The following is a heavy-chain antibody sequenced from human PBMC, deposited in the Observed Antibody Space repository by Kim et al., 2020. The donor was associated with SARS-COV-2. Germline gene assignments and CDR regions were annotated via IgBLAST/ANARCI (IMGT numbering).Heavy chain of an antibody. Sequence: ASVKVSCKASGYTFTSYYMHWVRQAPGQGLEWMGIINPSGGSTSYAQKFQGRVTMTRDTSTSTVYMELSSLRSEDTAMYYCARDYLYNSSGYYYGFDYWGQGTLVTVSS. CDR1: GYTFTSYY. V-gene: IGHV1-46*01. CDR3: ARDYLYNSSGYYYGFDY. CDR2: INPSGGST. D-gene: IGHD3-22*01. J-gene: IGHJ4*02.